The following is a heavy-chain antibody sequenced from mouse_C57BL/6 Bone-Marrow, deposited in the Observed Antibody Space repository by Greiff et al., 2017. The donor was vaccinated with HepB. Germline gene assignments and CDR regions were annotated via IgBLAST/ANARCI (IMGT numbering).Heavy chain of an antibody. CDR1: GYTFTDYE. CDR2: IDPETGGT. D-gene: IGHD1-3*01. V-gene: IGHV1-15*01. Sequence: VQLQQSGAELVRPGASVTLSCKASGYTFTDYEMHWVKQTPVHGLEWIGAIDPETGGTAYNQKFKGKAILTADKSSSTAYMELRSLTSEDSAVYYCTRGYRRNNYDYWGQGTTLTGSS. CDR3: TRGYRRNNYDY. J-gene: IGHJ2*01.